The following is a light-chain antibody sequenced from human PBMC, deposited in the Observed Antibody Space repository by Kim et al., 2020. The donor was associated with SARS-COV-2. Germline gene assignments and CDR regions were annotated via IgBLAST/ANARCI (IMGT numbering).Light chain of an antibody. CDR2: NSN. Sequence: GQGVTISCSGSISNGANNPVTWYHQLPGTAPKLLMYNSNERPSGVPDRFSGSKSGTSASLAISGLQSEDEADYYCAVWDDNLNGWLFGGGTQLTVL. CDR1: ISNGANNP. V-gene: IGLV1-44*01. CDR3: AVWDDNLNGWL. J-gene: IGLJ3*02.